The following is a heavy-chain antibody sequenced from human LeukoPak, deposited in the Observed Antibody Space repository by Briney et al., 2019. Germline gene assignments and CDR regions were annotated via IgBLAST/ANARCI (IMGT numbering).Heavy chain of an antibody. D-gene: IGHD3-22*01. CDR3: ARGSTYYDSSGQVPFDY. V-gene: IGHV3-48*01. CDR1: GFTFSSYT. Sequence: GGSLRLSCAASGFTFSSYTMNWVRQAPGKGLEWVSYISSSSSTIYYADSVKGRFTISRDNAKNSLYLQMNSLRAEDTAVYYCARGSTYYDSSGQVPFDYWGQGTLVTVSS. J-gene: IGHJ4*02. CDR2: ISSSSSTI.